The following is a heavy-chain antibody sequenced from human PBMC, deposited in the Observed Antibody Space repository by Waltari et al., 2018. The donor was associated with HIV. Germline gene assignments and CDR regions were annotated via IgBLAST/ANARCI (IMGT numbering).Heavy chain of an antibody. D-gene: IGHD3-10*01. J-gene: IGHJ4*02. CDR3: TTGAYYGSGSW. V-gene: IGHV3-15*01. CDR2: IKRQTECGKT. CDR1: GFTFSNAW. Sequence: EVQLVESGGGLVKPGGSLRLSCAASGFTFSNAWMSCVRQAPGKGREWVGRIKRQTECGKTEYAATVKGRVTISRDESKNTLYLQMNSRKTEDTAVYYCTTGAYYGSGSWWGQGTLVTVSS.